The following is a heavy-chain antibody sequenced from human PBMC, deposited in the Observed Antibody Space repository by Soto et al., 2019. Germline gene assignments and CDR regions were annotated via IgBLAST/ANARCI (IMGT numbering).Heavy chain of an antibody. CDR3: NPSGSYYGYYGMDV. J-gene: IGHJ6*02. D-gene: IGHD1-26*01. Sequence: EVPLVESGGGLVQPGGSLKLSCAASGFTFSGSAMHWVRQASGKGLEWVGRIRSKANSYATAYAASVKGRFTISRDDSKNTAYLQMNSLKTEDTAVYYCNPSGSYYGYYGMDVWGQGTTVTVSS. CDR2: IRSKANSYAT. CDR1: GFTFSGSA. V-gene: IGHV3-73*01.